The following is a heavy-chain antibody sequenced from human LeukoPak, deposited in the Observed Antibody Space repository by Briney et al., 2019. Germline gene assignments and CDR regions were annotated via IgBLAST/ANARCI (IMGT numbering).Heavy chain of an antibody. Sequence: GASVKVSCRVSGHTFTSYYLHWVRQAPGQGLEWMGIINPSGGSISNAKQFQGRVTMPGHTSTTTVYMELSSVRCEDTAVYYCARGGCTSTSCYPVLFSWGQGSLVPVSS. D-gene: IGHD2-2*01. CDR1: GHTFTSYY. J-gene: IGHJ1*01. CDR3: ARGGCTSTSCYPVLFS. V-gene: IGHV1-46*01. CDR2: INPSGGSI.